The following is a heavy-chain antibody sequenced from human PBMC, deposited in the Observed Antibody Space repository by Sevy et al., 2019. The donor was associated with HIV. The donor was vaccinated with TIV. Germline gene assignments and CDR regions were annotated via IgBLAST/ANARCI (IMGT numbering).Heavy chain of an antibody. Sequence: SETLSLTCTVSGGSISSYYWSWIRQPPGKGLEWIGYIYYSGSTNYNPSLKSRVTISVDTSKNQFSLKLGSVTAADTAVYYCAREGHCGDYEAGIDYWGQGTLVTVSS. CDR1: GGSISSYY. CDR3: AREGHCGDYEAGIDY. J-gene: IGHJ4*02. CDR2: IYYSGST. V-gene: IGHV4-59*01. D-gene: IGHD4-17*01.